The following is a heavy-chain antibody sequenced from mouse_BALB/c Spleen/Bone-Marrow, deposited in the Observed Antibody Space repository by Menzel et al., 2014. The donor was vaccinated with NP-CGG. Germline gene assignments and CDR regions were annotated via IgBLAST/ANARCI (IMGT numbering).Heavy chain of an antibody. V-gene: IGHV4-1*02. Sequence: CATGGVDFSTFWMSWVRQAPGKGLEWIGEINPDRRTINYSPSLKDKFVISRDNAKNTLYLLMSKVRSEDTALYYCARLHYYGYGAYWGQGTLVTVSA. CDR2: INPDRRTI. CDR1: GVDFSTFW. D-gene: IGHD1-2*01. J-gene: IGHJ3*01. CDR3: ARLHYYGYGAY.